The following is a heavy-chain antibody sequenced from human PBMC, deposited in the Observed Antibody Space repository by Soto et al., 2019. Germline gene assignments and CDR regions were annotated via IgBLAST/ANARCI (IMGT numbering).Heavy chain of an antibody. J-gene: IGHJ3*02. CDR3: ARDQGVAVAGDAIDI. CDR2: ISYDGSNK. D-gene: IGHD6-19*01. Sequence: GGSLRLSCAASGFTFSSYAMHWVRQAPGKGLEWVAVISYDGSNKYYADSVKGRFTISRDNSKNTLYLQMNSLRAEDTAVYYCARDQGVAVAGDAIDIWGQGTMVTVSS. CDR1: GFTFSSYA. V-gene: IGHV3-30*04.